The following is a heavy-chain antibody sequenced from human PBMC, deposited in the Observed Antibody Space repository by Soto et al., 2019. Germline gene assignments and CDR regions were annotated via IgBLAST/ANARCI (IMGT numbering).Heavy chain of an antibody. CDR2: IIPNFGTA. CDR3: ARGGDCSSTSCYTDYYYYYGMDV. CDR1: GGTFSSYA. J-gene: IGHJ6*02. V-gene: IGHV1-69*13. Sequence: SVKGSCKASGGTFSSYAISWVRQAPGQGLEWMGGIIPNFGTANYAQKFQGRVTITADESTSTAYMELSSLRSEDTAVYYCARGGDCSSTSCYTDYYYYYGMDVWRQVTTVPVS. D-gene: IGHD2-2*02.